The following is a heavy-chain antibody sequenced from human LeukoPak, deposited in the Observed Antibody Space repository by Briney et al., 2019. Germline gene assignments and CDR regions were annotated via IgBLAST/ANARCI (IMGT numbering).Heavy chain of an antibody. V-gene: IGHV3-23*01. J-gene: IGHJ6*02. CDR1: GFTFSSYA. CDR2: ISGSGGST. Sequence: PGGSLRLSCAASGFTFSSYAMSWVRQAPGKGLEWVSAISGSGGSTYHADSVKGRFTISRDNSKNTLYLQMNSLRAEDTAVYYCAKETVGWFGELSNYDMDVWGQGTTVTVSS. D-gene: IGHD3-10*01. CDR3: AKETVGWFGELSNYDMDV.